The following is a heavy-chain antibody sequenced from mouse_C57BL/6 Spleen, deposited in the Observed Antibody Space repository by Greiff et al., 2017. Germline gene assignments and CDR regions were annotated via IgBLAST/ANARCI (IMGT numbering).Heavy chain of an antibody. J-gene: IGHJ2*01. D-gene: IGHD2-3*01. V-gene: IGHV5-4*01. Sequence: EVKLEESGGGLVKPGGSLKLSCAASGLTFSSYAMSWVRQTPEKRLEWVATISDGGSYTYYPDNVKGRFTISRDNAKNNLYLQMSHLKSEDTAMYYCARDEGDGYHSRYYFDYWGQGTTLTVSS. CDR2: ISDGGSYT. CDR1: GLTFSSYA. CDR3: ARDEGDGYHSRYYFDY.